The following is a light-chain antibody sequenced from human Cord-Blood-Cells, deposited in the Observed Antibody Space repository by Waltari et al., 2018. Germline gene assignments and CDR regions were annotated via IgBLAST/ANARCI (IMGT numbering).Light chain of an antibody. J-gene: IGKJ2*01. CDR2: DAS. V-gene: IGKV1-33*01. CDR1: QDISNY. Sequence: DIQMTQSPSSLSASLGDRVTITCQASQDISNYLNWYQQKPGKAPKLLIYDASNLETGVPSRFSGSGSGTDFTFTISSLQPEDIATYYCQQYDNPTYTFGQGTKLEIK. CDR3: QQYDNPTYT.